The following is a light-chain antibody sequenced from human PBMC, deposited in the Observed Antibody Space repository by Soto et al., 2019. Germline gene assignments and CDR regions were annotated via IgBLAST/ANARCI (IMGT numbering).Light chain of an antibody. CDR1: SSYVDPYNY. Sequence: QSALTQPRSVSGSPGQSVTVSCTGTSSYVDPYNYVSWYQQHPGKAPKLIIYDVSKRPSGVPDRFSGSKSDNTASLTISGLQAEDEADYYCCSYAGSYTSFYVFGTGTKLTVL. V-gene: IGLV2-11*01. J-gene: IGLJ1*01. CDR2: DVS. CDR3: CSYAGSYTSFYV.